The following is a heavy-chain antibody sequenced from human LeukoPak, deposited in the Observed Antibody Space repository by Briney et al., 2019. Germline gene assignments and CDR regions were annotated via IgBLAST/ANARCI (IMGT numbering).Heavy chain of an antibody. D-gene: IGHD1-26*01. CDR1: GFTFSSYA. CDR2: ISGSGGST. Sequence: GGSLRLSCAASGFTFSSYAMSWVRQAPGKGLEGVSGISGSGGSTYYADSVKGRFTISRDNSKNTLYLQMNSLRAEDTAVYYCAKGSGSYPYNWLDPWGQGTLITVSP. V-gene: IGHV3-23*01. J-gene: IGHJ5*02. CDR3: AKGSGSYPYNWLDP.